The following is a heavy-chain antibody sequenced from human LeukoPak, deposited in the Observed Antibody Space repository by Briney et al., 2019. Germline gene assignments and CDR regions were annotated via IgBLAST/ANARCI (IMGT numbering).Heavy chain of an antibody. CDR1: GFTFSSYW. CDR2: IKQDGSEK. J-gene: IGHJ6*02. V-gene: IGHV3-7*01. Sequence: GGSLRLSCAASGFTFSSYWMSWVRQAPGKGLEWVANIKQDGSEKYYVDSVKGRFTISRDNAKNSLYLQMNSLRAEDTAVYYCARGGLVATIYGMDVWGQGTTVTVSS. D-gene: IGHD5-12*01. CDR3: ARGGLVATIYGMDV.